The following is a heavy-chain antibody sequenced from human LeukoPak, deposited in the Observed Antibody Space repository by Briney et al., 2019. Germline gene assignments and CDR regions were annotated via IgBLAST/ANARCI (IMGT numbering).Heavy chain of an antibody. Sequence: GGSLRLSCAASGFTFSSYAMSWVRQAPGKGLEWVSAISGSGGSTYYADSVKGRFTISRDNSKNTLYLQMNSLRAEDTAVYYWATPKTAFTFLGVRDQIIVFNIGGKGTMAPV. CDR1: GFTFSSYA. V-gene: IGHV3-23*01. J-gene: IGHJ3*02. CDR3: ATPKTAFTFLGVRDQIIVFNI. D-gene: IGHD3-16*01. CDR2: ISGSGGST.